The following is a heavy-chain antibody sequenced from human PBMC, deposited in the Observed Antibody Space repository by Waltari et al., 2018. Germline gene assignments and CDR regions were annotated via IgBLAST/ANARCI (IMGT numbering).Heavy chain of an antibody. Sequence: EMQLLESGGGLVQPGGSLRLSWAASGFTFGRFAMNGVRQAPGKGLEWVSIINDRGDITNTADSLKGRFTVSRDNSRDTLYLHMNNLTAEDTAVYYCATRNYLDSWGRGALVTVSS. J-gene: IGHJ4*02. CDR3: ATRNYLDS. CDR2: INDRGDIT. CDR1: GFTFGRFA. V-gene: IGHV3-23*01.